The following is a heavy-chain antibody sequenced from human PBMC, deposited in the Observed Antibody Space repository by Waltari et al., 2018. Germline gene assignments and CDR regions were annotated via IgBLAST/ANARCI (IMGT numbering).Heavy chain of an antibody. Sequence: QLQLQESGSGLVEPSQTLSLTCAVSGGSISRGLYPRSWIRQPPGKGLEWIGYIFPSGSTHYIPSLQSRVTMSIDGSKNQFSLEMTYVTAADTAVYYCARAGYCGGDCYAFDIWGQGTLVTVSS. CDR2: IFPSGST. D-gene: IGHD2-21*01. CDR1: GGSISRGLYP. V-gene: IGHV4-30-2*01. J-gene: IGHJ3*02. CDR3: ARAGYCGGDCYAFDI.